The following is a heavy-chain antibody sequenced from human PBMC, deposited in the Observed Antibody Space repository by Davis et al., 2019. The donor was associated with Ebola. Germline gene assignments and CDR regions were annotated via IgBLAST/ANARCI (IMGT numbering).Heavy chain of an antibody. CDR1: GFTFSSYW. CDR3: ARLPAWRRFLEWLPTAGFDI. Sequence: GESLKISCAASGFTFSSYWIGWVRQMPGKGLEWMGIIYPGDSDTRYSPSFQGQVTISADKSISTAYLQWSSLKASDTAMYYCARLPAWRRFLEWLPTAGFDIWGQGTMVTVSS. CDR2: IYPGDSDT. J-gene: IGHJ3*02. D-gene: IGHD3-3*01. V-gene: IGHV5-51*01.